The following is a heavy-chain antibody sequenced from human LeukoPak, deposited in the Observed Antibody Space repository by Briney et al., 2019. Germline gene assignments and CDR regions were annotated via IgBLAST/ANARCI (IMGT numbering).Heavy chain of an antibody. CDR2: MNPNSGNT. CDR1: GYTFTSYD. D-gene: IGHD4-23*01. CDR3: ARDYDGNSGWFDP. Sequence: ASVNVSCKASGYTFTSYDINWVRQATGQGLEWMGWMNPNSGNTGYAQKFQGRVTMTRDTSISTAYMELSSLRSEDTAVYYCARDYDGNSGWFDPWGQGTLVTVST. J-gene: IGHJ5*02. V-gene: IGHV1-8*01.